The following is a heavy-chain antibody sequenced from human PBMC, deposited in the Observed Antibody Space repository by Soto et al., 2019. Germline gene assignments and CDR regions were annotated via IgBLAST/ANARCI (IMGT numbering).Heavy chain of an antibody. Sequence: SETQSLTCAVSGGSISTDNWWSWVRQPPGKGLEWIGEMYHSGDSNFNPSLKSRVTISVDTSKNQFSLKLSSVTAADTAVYYCASGLLGYFDWSHDAFDIWGQGTMVTVAS. CDR1: GGSISTDNW. CDR3: ASGLLGYFDWSHDAFDI. J-gene: IGHJ3*02. D-gene: IGHD3-9*01. CDR2: MYHSGDS. V-gene: IGHV4-4*02.